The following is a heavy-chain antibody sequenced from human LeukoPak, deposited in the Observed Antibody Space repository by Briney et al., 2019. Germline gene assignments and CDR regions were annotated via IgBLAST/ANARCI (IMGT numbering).Heavy chain of an antibody. CDR1: GFTVSSNY. CDR3: ARVGYYGSGSYWVFDY. CDR2: IYRGGST. V-gene: IGHV3-53*01. J-gene: IGHJ4*02. D-gene: IGHD3-10*01. Sequence: GGSLRLSCAASGFTVSSNYMSWVRQAPGKGLEWVSVIYRGGSTYYADSVKGRFTISRDNSKNTLYLQMNSLRAEDTAVYYCARVGYYGSGSYWVFDYWGQGTLVTVSS.